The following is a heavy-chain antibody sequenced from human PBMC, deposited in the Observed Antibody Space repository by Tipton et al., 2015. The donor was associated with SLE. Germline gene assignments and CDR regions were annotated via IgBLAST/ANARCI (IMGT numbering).Heavy chain of an antibody. CDR1: GFTFSSYG. D-gene: IGHD3-10*01. J-gene: IGHJ4*02. CDR2: INGGGDST. CDR3: ATWGGDY. Sequence: SLRLSCAASGFTFSSYGMTWVRQAPGKGLECVSDINGGGDSTYYADSVKGRFTISRDNSRKTLYLQMDSLRAEDTAIYYCATWGGDYWGQGTLVTVSS. V-gene: IGHV3-23*01.